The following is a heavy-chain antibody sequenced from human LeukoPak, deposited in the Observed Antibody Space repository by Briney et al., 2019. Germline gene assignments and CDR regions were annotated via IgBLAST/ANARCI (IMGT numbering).Heavy chain of an antibody. J-gene: IGHJ3*02. Sequence: ASVKVSCKASGYTFTSYYMHWVRQAPGQGLEWMGIINPSGGSTSYAQKFQGRVTMTRDMSTSTVYMELSSLRSEDTAVYYCATVPYGSGSYYRGNAFDIWGQGTMVTVSS. CDR2: INPSGGST. CDR1: GYTFTSYY. D-gene: IGHD3-10*01. CDR3: ATVPYGSGSYYRGNAFDI. V-gene: IGHV1-46*01.